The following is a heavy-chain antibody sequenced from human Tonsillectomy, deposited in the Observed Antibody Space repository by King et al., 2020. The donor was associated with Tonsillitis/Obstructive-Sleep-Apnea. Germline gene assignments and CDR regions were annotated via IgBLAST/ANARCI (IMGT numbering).Heavy chain of an antibody. CDR2: IYPGDADT. Sequence: VQLVQSGAEVKKPGESLKISCKGSGYRFTSYWIGWVRQMPGKGLEWMGIIYPGDADTRYSPSFRGQVTTPADKSISTAYLQWSSLKASDTAIYYCARLLGLTTVTTWAFDYWGQGTLVTVSS. D-gene: IGHD4-11*01. CDR3: ARLLGLTTVTTWAFDY. CDR1: GYRFTSYW. J-gene: IGHJ4*02. V-gene: IGHV5-51*01.